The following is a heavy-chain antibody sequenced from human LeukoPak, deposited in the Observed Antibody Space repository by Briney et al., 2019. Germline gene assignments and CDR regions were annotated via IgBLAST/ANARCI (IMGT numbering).Heavy chain of an antibody. Sequence: GESLQISCKGSGYIFTSYWIGWVRQLPGKGLEWMGIIYPGDSDTRYSPSFQGQVTISADKSISTAYLQWSSLKASDTAMYYCARRNYYDSSGYYADYWGQGTLVTVSS. J-gene: IGHJ4*02. V-gene: IGHV5-51*01. CDR2: IYPGDSDT. CDR1: GYIFTSYW. D-gene: IGHD3-22*01. CDR3: ARRNYYDSSGYYADY.